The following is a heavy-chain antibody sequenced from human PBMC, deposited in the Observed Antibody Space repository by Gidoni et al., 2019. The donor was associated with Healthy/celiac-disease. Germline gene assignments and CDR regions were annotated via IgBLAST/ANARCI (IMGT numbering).Heavy chain of an antibody. Sequence: QVQLQQWGAGLLKPSETLSLTCAVYGGSFSGYDWSWIRQPPGKGLEWIGEINQSGSTNYNPSLKSRVTISVDTSKNQFSLKLSSVTAADTAVYYCARAEPLEYSSSSVPKKVPRWGLYYFDYWGQGTLVTVSS. D-gene: IGHD6-6*01. CDR2: INQSGST. J-gene: IGHJ4*02. CDR3: ARAEPLEYSSSSVPKKVPRWGLYYFDY. V-gene: IGHV4-34*01. CDR1: GGSFSGYD.